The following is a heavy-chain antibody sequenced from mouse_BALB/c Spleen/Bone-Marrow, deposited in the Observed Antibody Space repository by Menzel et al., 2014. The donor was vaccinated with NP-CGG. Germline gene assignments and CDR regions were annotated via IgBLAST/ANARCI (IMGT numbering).Heavy chain of an antibody. Sequence: QVQLQQSGTVLARPGASVKMSCKASGYSFTSYWMHWVKQRPGQGLEWIGEINPSNGGTNFNERFKSKASLTVDKSSSTAYMQLNSLTSEDSAVYYCTRRSLLSDYYSMDYWGQGTSVTVSS. J-gene: IGHJ4*01. CDR2: INPSNGGT. D-gene: IGHD2-10*01. V-gene: IGHV1-53*01. CDR3: TRRSLLSDYYSMDY. CDR1: GYSFTSYW.